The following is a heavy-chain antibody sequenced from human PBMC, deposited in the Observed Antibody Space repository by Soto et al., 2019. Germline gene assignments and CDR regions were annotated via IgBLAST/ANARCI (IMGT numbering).Heavy chain of an antibody. CDR3: ARDTVTSLYYYYYMDV. Sequence: ASVKASSKASGYTLTRYDINWVRQTTGQGLEWMGWMNPNSGNTGYAQKFQGRVTMTRNTSISTAYMELSSLRSEDTAVYYCARDTVTSLYYYYYMDVWGKGTTVTVSS. J-gene: IGHJ6*03. CDR2: MNPNSGNT. V-gene: IGHV1-8*01. D-gene: IGHD4-4*01. CDR1: GYTLTRYD.